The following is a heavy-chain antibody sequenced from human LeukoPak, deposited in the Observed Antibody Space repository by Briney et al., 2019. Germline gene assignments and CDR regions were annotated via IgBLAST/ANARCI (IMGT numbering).Heavy chain of an antibody. D-gene: IGHD3-3*01. J-gene: IGHJ4*02. Sequence: ASVKVSRKASGYTFTGYYMHWVRQAPGQGLEWMGWINPNSGGTNYAQKFQGRVTMTRDTSISTAYMELSRLRSDDTAVYYCARSGGSGYYPYYFDYWGQGTLVTVSS. V-gene: IGHV1-2*02. CDR1: GYTFTGYY. CDR3: ARSGGSGYYPYYFDY. CDR2: INPNSGGT.